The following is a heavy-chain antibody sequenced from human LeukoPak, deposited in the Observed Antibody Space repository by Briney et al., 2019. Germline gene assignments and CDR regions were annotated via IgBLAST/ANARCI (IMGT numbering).Heavy chain of an antibody. CDR3: ARDTRSYDSSGYYFFDF. D-gene: IGHD3-22*01. V-gene: IGHV4-59*01. Sequence: SETLSLTCTVSGASIRSYYWNWLRQPPGKGLEWIGYINYSGSTNPNPSLKSRATISMDTSKHHFSLKLSSVTAADTAVYYCARDTRSYDSSGYYFFDFWGQGTLVTVSS. J-gene: IGHJ4*02. CDR2: INYSGST. CDR1: GASIRSYY.